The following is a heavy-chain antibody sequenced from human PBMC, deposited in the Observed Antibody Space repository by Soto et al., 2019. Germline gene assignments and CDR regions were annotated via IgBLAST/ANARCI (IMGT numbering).Heavy chain of an antibody. D-gene: IGHD3-3*01. CDR2: ITSSSSYI. V-gene: IGHV3-21*01. J-gene: IGHJ5*02. CDR3: ARENHFDFWSGFYCRNWFDP. CDR1: RFTFSSYS. Sequence: SCAASRFTFSSYSMSWVRQAPGKGLEWVSSITSSSSYIYYADSVKGRFTISRDNAKNSLYLQMNSLRAEDTAMYYCARENHFDFWSGFYCRNWFDPWGQGTLLTVS.